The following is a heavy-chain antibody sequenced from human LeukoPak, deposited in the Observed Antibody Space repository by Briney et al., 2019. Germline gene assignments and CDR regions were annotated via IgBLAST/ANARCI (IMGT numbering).Heavy chain of an antibody. CDR1: GGTFISYA. D-gene: IGHD2-21*02. J-gene: IGHJ5*02. CDR3: ASAIVVVTATPGWFDP. CDR2: IIPIFGTA. Sequence: VASVKVSCKASGGTFISYAISWVRQAPGQGLEWMGGIIPIFGTANYAQKFQGRVTITTDESTSTAYMELSSLRSEDTAVYYCASAIVVVTATPGWFDPWGQGTLVTVSS. V-gene: IGHV1-69*05.